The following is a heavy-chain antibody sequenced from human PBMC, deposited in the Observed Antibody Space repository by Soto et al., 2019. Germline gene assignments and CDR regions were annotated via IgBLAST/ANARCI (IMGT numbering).Heavy chain of an antibody. V-gene: IGHV3-33*01. Sequence: LRLSCAASGFTFSSYGMHWGRQAPGKGLEWVAVIWYDGSNKYYADSVKGRFTISRDNSKNTLYLQMNSLRAEDTAVYYCARDKRSSSCHFDYWGQGTLVTVSS. D-gene: IGHD6-6*01. J-gene: IGHJ4*02. CDR1: GFTFSSYG. CDR2: IWYDGSNK. CDR3: ARDKRSSSCHFDY.